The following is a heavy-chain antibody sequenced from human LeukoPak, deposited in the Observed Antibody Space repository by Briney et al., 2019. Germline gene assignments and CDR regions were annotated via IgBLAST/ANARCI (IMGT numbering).Heavy chain of an antibody. CDR2: FFQSEKS. CDR3: ARVLPVPYLLDS. J-gene: IGHJ4*02. V-gene: IGHV4-38-2*01. D-gene: IGHD2/OR15-2a*01. CDR1: GHSTTRGYY. Sequence: SETLSLTCGISGHSTTRGYYWAWFRQSPGKGLEWIATFFQSEKSFYNASLKSRVIMSLDTSNSQFSLNLTSVTAADTAVYYCARVLPVPYLLDSWGQGTHVTVSS.